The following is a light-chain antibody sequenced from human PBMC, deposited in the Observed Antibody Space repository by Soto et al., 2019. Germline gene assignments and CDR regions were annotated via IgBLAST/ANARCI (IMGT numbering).Light chain of an antibody. J-gene: IGKJ1*01. CDR1: QDISNY. CDR2: LAS. Sequence: IQLTQSPCSLSASVGDRVTVTCRASQDISNYLAWYQQSPGRAPKLLIYLASTLESGVPSRFSGSGSGTDFTLTISSLQPEDFATYYCQQLESDPPWTFGQGTRVEIK. V-gene: IGKV1-9*01. CDR3: QQLESDPPWT.